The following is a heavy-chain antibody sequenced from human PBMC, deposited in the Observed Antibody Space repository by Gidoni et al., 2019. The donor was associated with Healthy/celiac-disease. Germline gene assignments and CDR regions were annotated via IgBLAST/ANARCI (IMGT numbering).Heavy chain of an antibody. V-gene: IGHV3-30*07. J-gene: IGHJ4*02. CDR3: ARVGRTAAAGTASPAFFDY. D-gene: IGHD6-13*01. Sequence: VQRRFTISRDNSKNTLYLQMNSLRAEDTAVYYCARVGRTAAAGTASPAFFDYWGQGTLVTVSS.